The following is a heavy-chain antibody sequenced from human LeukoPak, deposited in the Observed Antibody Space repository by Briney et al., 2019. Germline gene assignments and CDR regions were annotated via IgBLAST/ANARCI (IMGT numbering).Heavy chain of an antibody. V-gene: IGHV4-59*01. J-gene: IGHJ6*02. Sequence: SETLSLTCTLSDDSISDYYWTWIRQPPGKGLEWIGYVYYNGSTSHNPSLKSRVTMSVDTSKSRFSLKPNSVTAADTAVYYCARDLGTYYGMDVWGQGTTVTVSS. CDR2: VYYNGST. CDR3: ARDLGTYYGMDV. CDR1: DDSISDYY.